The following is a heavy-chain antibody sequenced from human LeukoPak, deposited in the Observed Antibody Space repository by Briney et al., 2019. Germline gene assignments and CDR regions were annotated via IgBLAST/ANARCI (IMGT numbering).Heavy chain of an antibody. D-gene: IGHD3-10*01. CDR2: IKPDGSVE. V-gene: IGHV3-7*01. Sequence: GGSLRLSCAATGFTFNMYWMNWVRQAPGKGLEWVANIKPDGSVEYYADSVKGRFTVSRDNAKNSLYLQMNSLRAEDTAVYYCVSAPAGWAQGTLVTVSS. CDR1: GFTFNMYW. J-gene: IGHJ4*02. CDR3: VSAPAG.